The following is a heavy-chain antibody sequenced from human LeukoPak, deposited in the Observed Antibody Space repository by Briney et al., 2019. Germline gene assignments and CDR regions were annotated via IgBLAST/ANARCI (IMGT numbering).Heavy chain of an antibody. V-gene: IGHV3-23*01. J-gene: IGHJ4*02. CDR3: AKAGYGSGSYPFDY. CDR1: GFRFSNYA. Sequence: GGSLRLSCAVSGFRFSNYAMTWVRQAPGKGLKWVSSISAGNEYTYYADYVKGRFTISRDNSKNTLYLQMNSLRAEDTAVYYCAKAGYGSGSYPFDYWGQGTLVTVSS. D-gene: IGHD3-10*01. CDR2: ISAGNEYT.